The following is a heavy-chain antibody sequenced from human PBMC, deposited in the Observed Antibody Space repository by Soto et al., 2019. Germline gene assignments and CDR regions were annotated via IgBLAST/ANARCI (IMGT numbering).Heavy chain of an antibody. CDR1: GGSISRSSYY. Sequence: SETLSLTCTVSGGSISRSSYYRGWIRQPPGKGLEWIGSIYYSGSTYYNPSLKSRVTISVDTSKNQFSLKLSSVTAADTAVYYCAQGVLRFLEWLLPLDYWGQGTLVTVSS. V-gene: IGHV4-39*01. J-gene: IGHJ4*02. D-gene: IGHD3-3*01. CDR2: IYYSGST. CDR3: AQGVLRFLEWLLPLDY.